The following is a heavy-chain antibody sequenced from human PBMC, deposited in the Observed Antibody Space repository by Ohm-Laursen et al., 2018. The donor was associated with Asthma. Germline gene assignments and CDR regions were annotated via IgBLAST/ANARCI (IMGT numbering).Heavy chain of an antibody. CDR1: GFTFSSYA. CDR3: ARDGLYCSSTNCFFDY. D-gene: IGHD2-2*01. Sequence: GSLRLSCTASGFTFSSYAMHWVRQAPGKGLEWVSFISSSGSSIYYADSVKGRFTISRDNAKNSLYLQMNSLRAEDTAVYYCARDGLYCSSTNCFFDYWGQGTLVTVSS. J-gene: IGHJ4*02. V-gene: IGHV3-21*01. CDR2: ISSSGSSI.